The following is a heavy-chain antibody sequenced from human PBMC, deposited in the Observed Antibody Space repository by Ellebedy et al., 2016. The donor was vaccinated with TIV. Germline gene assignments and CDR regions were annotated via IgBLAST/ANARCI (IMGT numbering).Heavy chain of an antibody. CDR2: IKSKTDGGAA. V-gene: IGHV3-15*01. CDR3: TTVYRYNYDSV. CDR1: GFTFSNAW. Sequence: PGGSLRLSCAASGFTFSNAWMNWVRQAPGKGLEWVGRIKSKTDGGAADYAAPVKGRFTISRDDSKNTLYLQMNSLKAEDTAVYFCTTVYRYNYDSVWGQGTLVTVSS. D-gene: IGHD5-18*01. J-gene: IGHJ4*02.